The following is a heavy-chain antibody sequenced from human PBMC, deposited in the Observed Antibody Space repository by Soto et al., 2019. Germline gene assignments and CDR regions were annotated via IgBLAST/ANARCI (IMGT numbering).Heavy chain of an antibody. CDR1: GGTFSSYA. J-gene: IGHJ5*02. Sequence: SVKVSCKASGGTFSSYAISWVRQAPGQGLEWMGGIIPIFGTANYAQKFQGRVTITADESTSTAYMELSSLRSEDTAVYYCARDQPPFLIAVAGTLRWYDPWGQGTLVTVSS. D-gene: IGHD6-19*01. CDR2: IIPIFGTA. V-gene: IGHV1-69*13. CDR3: ARDQPPFLIAVAGTLRWYDP.